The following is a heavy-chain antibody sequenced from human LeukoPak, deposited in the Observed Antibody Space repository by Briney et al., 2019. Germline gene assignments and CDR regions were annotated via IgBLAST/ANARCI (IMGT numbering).Heavy chain of an antibody. V-gene: IGHV3-48*03. CDR3: ARDNYDSSGYYFD. J-gene: IGHJ4*02. D-gene: IGHD3-22*01. CDR2: ISSSGSTM. Sequence: GGSLRLSCAASGFTFSSYEMNWVRQAPGKGLEWVSYISSSGSTMYYADSVKGRFTISRDNAKNSLYLQMNSLRAEDTAVYYCARDNYDSSGYYFDRGQGTLVTVSS. CDR1: GFTFSSYE.